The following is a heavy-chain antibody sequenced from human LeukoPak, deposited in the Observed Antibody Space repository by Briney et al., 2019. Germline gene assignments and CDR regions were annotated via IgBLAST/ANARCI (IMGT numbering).Heavy chain of an antibody. V-gene: IGHV4-38-2*01. Sequence: SETLSLTCAVSGYSISSGDYWGWIRQPPGKGLEWIGSIYHSGSTCYNPSLKSRVTISVDTSKRQFSLTLSSVTAADTAVYYCARNRSEPLGNGGSFDSWGQGTLVTVSS. J-gene: IGHJ4*02. CDR1: GYSISSGDY. CDR3: ARNRSEPLGNGGSFDS. D-gene: IGHD3-16*01. CDR2: IYHSGST.